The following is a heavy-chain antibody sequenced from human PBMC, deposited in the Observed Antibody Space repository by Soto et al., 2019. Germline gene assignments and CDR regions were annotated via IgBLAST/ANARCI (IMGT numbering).Heavy chain of an antibody. D-gene: IGHD2-2*01. CDR3: AKGVLGYCSSNSCYAYDF. CDR2: ISYDGNNK. CDR1: GFTFSSYG. Sequence: GGSLRLSCAASGFTFSSYGMHWVRQAPGKGLQWVAVISYDGNNKYYADSVKGRFTISRDNSKNTLYLQMHSLRAEDTAVYYCAKGVLGYCSSNSCYAYDFWGQGTLVTVSS. J-gene: IGHJ4*02. V-gene: IGHV3-30*18.